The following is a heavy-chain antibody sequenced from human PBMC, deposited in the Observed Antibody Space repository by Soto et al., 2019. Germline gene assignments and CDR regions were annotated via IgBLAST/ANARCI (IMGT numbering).Heavy chain of an antibody. D-gene: IGHD1-26*01. CDR2: IYYSGST. CDR1: GGSISSSSYY. Sequence: SETLSLTCTVSGGSISSSSYYWGWIRQPPGKGLEWIGSIYYSGSTYYDPSLKSRVTISVDTSKNQFSLKLSSVTAADTAVYYCARGNSGSYYGSAFDIWGQGTMVTVSS. J-gene: IGHJ3*02. V-gene: IGHV4-39*01. CDR3: ARGNSGSYYGSAFDI.